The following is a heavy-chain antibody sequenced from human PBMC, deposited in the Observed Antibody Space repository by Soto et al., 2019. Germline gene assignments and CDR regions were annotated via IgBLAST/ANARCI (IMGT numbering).Heavy chain of an antibody. CDR3: ARGNHRWLQLWYFDL. D-gene: IGHD5-12*01. CDR2: IIPIFGTV. J-gene: IGHJ2*01. V-gene: IGHV1-69*12. Sequence: QVQLVQSGAEVKKPGSSVKVSCKASGGTFSNYPVSWVRQAPGQGLEWMGEIIPIFGTVNYAQKFQGRLTIAADESPSTAYMELSSLRAEATAVYYCARGNHRWLQLWYFDLWGRGTLVTVSS. CDR1: GGTFSNYP.